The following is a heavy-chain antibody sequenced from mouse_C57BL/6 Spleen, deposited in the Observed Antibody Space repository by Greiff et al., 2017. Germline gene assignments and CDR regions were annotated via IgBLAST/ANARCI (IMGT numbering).Heavy chain of an antibody. J-gene: IGHJ4*01. CDR2: INPSNGGT. CDR3: ARDPGYYAMDY. CDR1: GYTFTSYW. Sequence: QVQLKESGTELVKPGASVKLSCKASGYTFTSYWMHWVKQRPGQGLEWIGNINPSNGGTNYNEKFKSKATLTVDKSSSTAYMQLSSLTSEDSAVYYCARDPGYYAMDYWGQGTSVTVSS. V-gene: IGHV1-53*01.